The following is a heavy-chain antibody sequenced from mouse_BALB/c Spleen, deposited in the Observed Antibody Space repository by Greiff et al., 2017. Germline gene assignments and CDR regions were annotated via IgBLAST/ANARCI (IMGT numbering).Heavy chain of an antibody. CDR1: GYSITSGYY. Sequence: EVQVVESGPGLVKPSQSLSLTCSVTGYSITSGYYWNWIRQFPGNKLEWMGYISYDGSNNYNPSLKNRISITRDTSKNQFFLKLNSVTTEDTATYYCARGGYGNYFDYWGQGTTLTVSS. V-gene: IGHV3-6*02. CDR3: ARGGYGNYFDY. CDR2: ISYDGSN. J-gene: IGHJ2*01. D-gene: IGHD2-10*02.